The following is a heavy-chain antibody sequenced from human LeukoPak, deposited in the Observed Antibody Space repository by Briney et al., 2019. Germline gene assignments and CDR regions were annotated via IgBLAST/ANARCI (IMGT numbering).Heavy chain of an antibody. CDR2: IKLDGSVI. CDR1: GFPFSSYW. V-gene: IGHV3-7*01. D-gene: IGHD6-13*01. J-gene: IGHJ4*02. Sequence: GGSLRLSCTASGFPFSSYWMTWVRQAPGKGLEWVANIKLDGSVINYVDSVKGRFTISRDNAKNSLYLQMTNQRVEDTALYYCAKDSYSKGDYWGQGTLVTVSS. CDR3: AKDSYSKGDY.